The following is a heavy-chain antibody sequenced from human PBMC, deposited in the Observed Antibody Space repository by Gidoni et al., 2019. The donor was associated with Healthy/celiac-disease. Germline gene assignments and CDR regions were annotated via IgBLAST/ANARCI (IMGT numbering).Heavy chain of an antibody. CDR3: AKRGNDYGDYDLAY. J-gene: IGHJ3*01. CDR2: IRYDGSNK. V-gene: IGHV3-30*02. D-gene: IGHD4-17*01. Sequence: QVQLVESGGGVVQPGGSLRLSCAASGFPFSSYGMHWVRQAPGKGLEWVAFIRYDGSNKYYADSVKGRFTISRDNSKNTLYLQMNSLRAEDTAVYYCAKRGNDYGDYDLAYWGQGTMVTVSS. CDR1: GFPFSSYG.